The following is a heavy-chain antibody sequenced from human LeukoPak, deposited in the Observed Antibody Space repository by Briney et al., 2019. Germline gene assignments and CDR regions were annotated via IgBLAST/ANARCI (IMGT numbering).Heavy chain of an antibody. D-gene: IGHD5-12*01. J-gene: IGHJ4*02. CDR2: INSDGSST. V-gene: IGHV3-74*01. Sequence: GGSLRLSCAASGFSFSSYWMHWVRHAPGKGLVGVSRINSDGSSTSYADSVKGRLTISRDNAKNTLYLQMNSLRAEDTAVYYCARGFGYDNILTYWGQGTLVTVSS. CDR3: ARGFGYDNILTY. CDR1: GFSFSSYW.